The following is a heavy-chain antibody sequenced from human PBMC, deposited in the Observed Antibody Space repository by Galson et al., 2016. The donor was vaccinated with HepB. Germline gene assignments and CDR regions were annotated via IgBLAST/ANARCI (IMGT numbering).Heavy chain of an antibody. CDR2: ISGSGGGT. CDR3: AKDVVDGDYVEF. J-gene: IGHJ4*02. Sequence: SLRLSCAASGFTFSSCAMTWVRQAPGKGLEWVSDISGSGGGTQYADSVEGRFTISRDNSKNTLYLQMNSLRAEDTAVYYCAKDVVDGDYVEFWGQGTLVTVSS. D-gene: IGHD4-17*01. V-gene: IGHV3-23*01. CDR1: GFTFSSCA.